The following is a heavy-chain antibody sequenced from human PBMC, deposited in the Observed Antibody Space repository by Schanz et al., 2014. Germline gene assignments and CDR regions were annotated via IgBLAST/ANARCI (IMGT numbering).Heavy chain of an antibody. CDR2: ISIRGGNT. CDR1: GFTFSTYA. V-gene: IGHV3-23*04. J-gene: IGHJ6*02. Sequence: EVQLVESGGGLVQPGGSLRLSCAASGFTFSTYAMTWVRQAPGKGLEWVSSISIRGGNTYYTDSVTGRFTISRDNSKKTLYLQMSSLTAEDTAVYYCARDKDVISTHFYSPFYFYVMDVWGQGTTVTVSS. CDR3: ARDKDVISTHFYSPFYFYVMDV. D-gene: IGHD3-3*02.